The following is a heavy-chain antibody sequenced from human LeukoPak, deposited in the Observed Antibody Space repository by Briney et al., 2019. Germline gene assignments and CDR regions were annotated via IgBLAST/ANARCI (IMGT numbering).Heavy chain of an antibody. CDR1: GFTFSSYE. V-gene: IGHV3-48*03. CDR2: ISRSGSTI. D-gene: IGHD4-23*01. CDR3: ARDYGGSSPFDY. J-gene: IGHJ4*02. Sequence: GGSLRLSCAASGFTFSSYEMHWVRQGPGKGLEWVSYISRSGSTIYYADSVKGRFTISRDNAKNSLYLQMNSLRAEDTAVYYCARDYGGSSPFDYWGQGTLVTVSS.